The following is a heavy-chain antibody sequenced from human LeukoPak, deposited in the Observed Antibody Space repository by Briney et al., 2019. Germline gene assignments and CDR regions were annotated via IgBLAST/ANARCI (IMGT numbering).Heavy chain of an antibody. Sequence: GGSLRLSCAASGFTFSSYAMSWVRQAPGKVLEWVSAISGSGGSTYYADSVKGRFTISRDNSKNTLYLQMNSLRAEDTAVYYCAKNVQYVDYYDSSGYLYYFDYWGQGTLVTVSS. D-gene: IGHD3-22*01. CDR2: ISGSGGST. CDR3: AKNVQYVDYYDSSGYLYYFDY. V-gene: IGHV3-23*01. CDR1: GFTFSSYA. J-gene: IGHJ4*02.